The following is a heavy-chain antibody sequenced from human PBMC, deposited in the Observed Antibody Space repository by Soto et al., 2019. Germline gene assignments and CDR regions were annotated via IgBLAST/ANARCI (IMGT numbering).Heavy chain of an antibody. CDR1: ECKFGGYG. CDR3: AKDGPNPLRFLEWLSPSNYYYGMDV. D-gene: IGHD3-3*01. CDR2: ISGSGGST. V-gene: IGHV3-23*01. Sequence: GGSQRVSCTAAECKFGGYGRSWVRQAPGKGLEWVSAISGSGGSTYYADSVKGRFTISRDNSKNTLYLQMNSLRAEDTAVYCCAKDGPNPLRFLEWLSPSNYYYGMDVWGQGTTVTVS. J-gene: IGHJ6*02.